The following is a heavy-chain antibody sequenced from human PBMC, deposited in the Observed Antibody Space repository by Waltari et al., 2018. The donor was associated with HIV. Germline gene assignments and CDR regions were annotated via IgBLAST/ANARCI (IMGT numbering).Heavy chain of an antibody. J-gene: IGHJ6*02. CDR3: ERANVFLRFGEFSNYGMDV. V-gene: IGHV3-74*01. CDR1: GFTFSNYW. CDR2: VKAGVTTT. D-gene: IGHD3-10*01. Sequence: EVRLVESGGALVQPGQSLRLSCAASGFTFSNYWMHWVRQAPWKGLVGVARVKAGVTTTTCADSGGGRFTICRDNAKNTLDLQMNSLNADETAVYYLERANVFLRFGEFSNYGMDVWGQGTMVTVSS.